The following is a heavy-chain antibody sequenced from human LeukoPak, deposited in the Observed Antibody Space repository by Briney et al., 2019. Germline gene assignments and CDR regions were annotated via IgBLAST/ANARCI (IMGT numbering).Heavy chain of an antibody. Sequence: PSETLSLTSTVSSGSISSYFWSWIRQSPGKRLEWIGYISYSGSTNYNPSLKSRITMSVDTSKNQFSLKVTSVTAADTALYYCARSYSGYDSPFDFWGQGTLATVSS. V-gene: IGHV4-59*01. J-gene: IGHJ4*02. CDR2: ISYSGST. CDR1: SGSISSYF. D-gene: IGHD5-12*01. CDR3: ARSYSGYDSPFDF.